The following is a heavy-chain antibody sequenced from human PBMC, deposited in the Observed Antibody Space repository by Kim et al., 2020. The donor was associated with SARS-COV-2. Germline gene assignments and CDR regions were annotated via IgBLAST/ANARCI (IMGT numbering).Heavy chain of an antibody. V-gene: IGHV3-48*02. Sequence: GGSLRLSCAASGFTFSSYSMNWVRQAPGKGLEWVSYISSSSSTIYYADSVKGRFTISRDNAKNSLYLQMNSRGDEDTAVYYCAGDKAVLWFGESHAFDIWGQGTMVTVSS. CDR2: ISSSSSTI. D-gene: IGHD3-10*01. CDR3: AGDKAVLWFGESHAFDI. J-gene: IGHJ3*02. CDR1: GFTFSSYS.